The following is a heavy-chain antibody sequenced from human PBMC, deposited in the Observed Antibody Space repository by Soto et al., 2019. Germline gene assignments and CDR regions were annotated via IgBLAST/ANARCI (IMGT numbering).Heavy chain of an antibody. Sequence: SETLSLTCTVSGGSISSYYWSWIRQPPGKGLEWIGYIYYSGSTNYNPSLKSRVTISVDTSKNQFSLKLSSVTAADTAVYYCASSMVRGRNKGYYFDYWGQGTLVTVSS. D-gene: IGHD3-10*01. V-gene: IGHV4-59*08. CDR3: ASSMVRGRNKGYYFDY. CDR2: IYYSGST. CDR1: GGSISSYY. J-gene: IGHJ4*01.